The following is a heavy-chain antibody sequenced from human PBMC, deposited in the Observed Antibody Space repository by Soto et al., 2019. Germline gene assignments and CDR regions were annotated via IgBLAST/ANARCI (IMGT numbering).Heavy chain of an antibody. CDR3: ARATPYDSSGYYPYYFDY. V-gene: IGHV3-33*01. J-gene: IGHJ4*02. CDR2: IWYDGSNK. D-gene: IGHD3-22*01. CDR1: GFTFSSYD. Sequence: PGVSLRLSCSASGFTFSSYDMHWVRQAPGKGLEWVAVIWYDGSNKYYADSVKGRFTISRDNSKNTLYLQMNSLRAEDTAVYYCARATPYDSSGYYPYYFDYWGQGTLVTVSS.